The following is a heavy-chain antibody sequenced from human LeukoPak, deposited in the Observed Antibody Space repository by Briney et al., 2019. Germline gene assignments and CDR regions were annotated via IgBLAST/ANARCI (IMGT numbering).Heavy chain of an antibody. CDR3: ARHDGDYAIRGFDY. CDR1: GYTFTNYD. D-gene: IGHD4-17*01. V-gene: IGHV1-18*01. CDR2: ISAYNGNT. Sequence: GASVKVSCKTSGYTFTNYDINWVRQATGQGLEWMGWISAYNGNTNYAQKFQGRVTMTTDTSTTTAYMELRGLRSDDTAVYYCARHDGDYAIRGFDYWGQGTLVTVSS. J-gene: IGHJ4*02.